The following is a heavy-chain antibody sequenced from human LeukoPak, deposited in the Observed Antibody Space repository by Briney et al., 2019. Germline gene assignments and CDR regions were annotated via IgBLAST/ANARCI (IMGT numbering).Heavy chain of an antibody. J-gene: IGHJ4*02. CDR2: ISTGGRYK. CDR3: ARGGAGRGYSGYGQLDY. Sequence: GGSLSLSCAASEFTFSGYDMSWIRQAPGKGLEWVSYISTGGRYKYYADSVKGRFTISRDSAKNSLFLQMNSLRAEDTAVYYCARGGAGRGYSGYGQLDYWGQGTLVTVSS. D-gene: IGHD5-12*01. V-gene: IGHV3-11*04. CDR1: EFTFSGYD.